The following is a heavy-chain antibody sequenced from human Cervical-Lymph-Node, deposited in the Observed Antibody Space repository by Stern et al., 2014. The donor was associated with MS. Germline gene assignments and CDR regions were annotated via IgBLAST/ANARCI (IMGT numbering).Heavy chain of an antibody. CDR1: GFRFTDYY. CDR2: INPKNGDT. V-gene: IGHV1-2*02. CDR3: GRGIKTFDP. D-gene: IGHD5-24*01. Sequence: VQLVESGAEVKKPGASVKVSCETSGFRFTDYYIHWVRQAPGTGPEWMGCINPKNGDTHSAQKFQGRFTMTRDTSISTGYMELNSLKSDDTAMYYCGRGIKTFDPWGQGTLVTVSS. J-gene: IGHJ5*02.